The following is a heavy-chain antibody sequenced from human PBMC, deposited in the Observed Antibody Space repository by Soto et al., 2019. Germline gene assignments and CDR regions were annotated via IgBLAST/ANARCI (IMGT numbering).Heavy chain of an antibody. CDR1: EFTFSSYA. J-gene: IGHJ4*02. Sequence: PGGSLRLSCAASEFTFSSYAMSWVRQAPGKGLEWVSTISGSGGRTYYADSVKGRFTISRDNSRNTLHLQMNSLRVEDTALYYCAKTLLSTSWYGLHDYVSQATLLTVST. CDR2: ISGSGGRT. V-gene: IGHV3-23*01. CDR3: AKTLLSTSWYGLHDY. D-gene: IGHD6-13*01.